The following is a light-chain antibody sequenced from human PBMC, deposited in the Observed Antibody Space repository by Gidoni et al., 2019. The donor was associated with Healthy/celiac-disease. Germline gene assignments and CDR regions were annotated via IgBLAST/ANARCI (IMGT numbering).Light chain of an antibody. CDR3: LLSYSGARPM. V-gene: IGLV7-46*01. Sequence: QPVVTQEPSLTVSPGGTVTLTCGSSTGAVTSGHYPYWFQQKPGQAPRTLIYDTSNKHSWTPARFSGSLLGGKAALTLSGAQPEDEAEYYCLLSYSGARPMFGGGTKLTVL. CDR2: DTS. J-gene: IGLJ3*02. CDR1: TGAVTSGHY.